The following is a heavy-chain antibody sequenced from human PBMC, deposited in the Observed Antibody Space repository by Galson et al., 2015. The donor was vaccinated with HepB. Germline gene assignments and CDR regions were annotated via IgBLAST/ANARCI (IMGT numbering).Heavy chain of an antibody. V-gene: IGHV3-33*01. J-gene: IGHJ4*02. D-gene: IGHD1-26*01. CDR1: GFTFSSYG. Sequence: SLRLSCAASGFTFSSYGMHWVRQAPGKGLEWMGVIWYDGSNKYYADSVKGRFTISRDNSKNTLFLQMNSLRVEDTGIYYCARDRGFHSDSPAYWGQGTTVIVS. CDR2: IWYDGSNK. CDR3: ARDRGFHSDSPAY.